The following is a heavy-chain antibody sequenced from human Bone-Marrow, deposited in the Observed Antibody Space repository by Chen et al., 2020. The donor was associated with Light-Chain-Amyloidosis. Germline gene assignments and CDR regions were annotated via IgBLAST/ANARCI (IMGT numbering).Heavy chain of an antibody. Sequence: EVSLVESGGGLVQPGGSLRLSCAASGVTLSGYWMHWVRQTPGKGLVWVSRINSDGKSTNDADSGKGRFTISRDSAKNTLYLQMDSRRGEDTAVYYGARGCWGGSCDYWGQGTLVTVSS. CDR2: INSDGKST. D-gene: IGHD3-16*01. V-gene: IGHV3-74*01. J-gene: IGHJ4*02. CDR1: GVTLSGYW. CDR3: ARGCWGGSCDY.